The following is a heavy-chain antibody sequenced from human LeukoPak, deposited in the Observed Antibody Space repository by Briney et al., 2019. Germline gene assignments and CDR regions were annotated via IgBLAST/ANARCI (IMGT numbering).Heavy chain of an antibody. J-gene: IGHJ6*03. CDR1: GFTFSSYG. V-gene: IGHV3-9*01. D-gene: IGHD3-16*01. CDR3: AKDRGTHYYYYMDV. Sequence: GGSLRLSCAASGFTFSSYGMHWVRQAPGKGLEWVSGISWNSGSIGYADSVKGRFTISRDNAKNSLYLQMNSLRAEDTALYYCAKDRGTHYYYYMDVWGKGTTVTISS. CDR2: ISWNSGSI.